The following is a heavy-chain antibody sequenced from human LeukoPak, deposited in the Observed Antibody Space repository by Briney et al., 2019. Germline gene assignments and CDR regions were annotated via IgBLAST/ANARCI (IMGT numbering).Heavy chain of an antibody. Sequence: GGSLRLSCAASGFNFNSYWMSWVRQALGKGLECVANIKQDGSEIYFVDSVKGRLTISRDNAKSSLYLQMNGLRGEDTAVYYCARARYGSGGYFFDFWGQGTLVTVSS. J-gene: IGHJ4*02. CDR2: IKQDGSEI. CDR3: ARARYGSGGYFFDF. V-gene: IGHV3-7*04. D-gene: IGHD3-10*01. CDR1: GFNFNSYW.